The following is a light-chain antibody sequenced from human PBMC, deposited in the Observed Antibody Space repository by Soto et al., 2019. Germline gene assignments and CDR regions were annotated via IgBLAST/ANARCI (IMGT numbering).Light chain of an antibody. CDR3: QTWGTGMV. J-gene: IGLJ3*02. Sequence: QLVLTQSPSASASLGASVKLTCTLSSGHSSYAIAWHQQQPEKGPRYLMKLNSDGSQSKGDGIPDRFSGSSSGAERYLTIPSLQSEDEADYYCQTWGTGMVFGGGTQLTVL. CDR1: SGHSSYA. V-gene: IGLV4-69*02. CDR2: LNSDGSQ.